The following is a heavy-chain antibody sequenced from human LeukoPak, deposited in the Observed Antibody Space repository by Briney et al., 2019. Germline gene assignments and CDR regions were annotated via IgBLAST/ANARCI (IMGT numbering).Heavy chain of an antibody. D-gene: IGHD3-16*01. J-gene: IGHJ4*02. Sequence: PGGSLRLSCAASGFILSGYFMSWVRQAPGKGLEWVASIKHDGSEEYYVDSVRGRFTISRDNTKSSLFLQMNSLRAEDTAVYYCATYRHLGYWGQGTLVTVSS. V-gene: IGHV3-7*03. CDR1: GFILSGYF. CDR2: IKHDGSEE. CDR3: ATYRHLGY.